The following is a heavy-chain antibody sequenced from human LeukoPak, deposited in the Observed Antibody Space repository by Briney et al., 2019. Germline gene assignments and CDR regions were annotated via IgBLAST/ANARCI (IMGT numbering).Heavy chain of an antibody. D-gene: IGHD3-22*01. J-gene: IGHJ6*02. CDR1: GGTFSSYA. V-gene: IGHV1-69*04. CDR3: VVGYFSGRYYGMDV. Sequence: SSVKVSCKASGGTFSSYAISWVRQAPGQGLEWMGRIIPILGIANYAQKFQGRVTITADKSTSTAYMELSILRSEDTAVYYCVVGYFSGRYYGMDVWGQGTTVTVSS. CDR2: IIPILGIA.